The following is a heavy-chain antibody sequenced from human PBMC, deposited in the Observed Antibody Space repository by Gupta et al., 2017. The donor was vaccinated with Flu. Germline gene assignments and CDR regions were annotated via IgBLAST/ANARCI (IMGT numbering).Heavy chain of an antibody. CDR1: GGTSNSYA. CDR2: IITIFGTP. Sequence: QVQLVQSGADLKKPGSSVKVSCKASGGTSNSYALNWVRQAPGQGLEWMGGIITIFGTPNYAQKFQDRVTSTADKSTSTAYRELSSLRSDDTAVYYCASHPRWQQIPPPCDYWGQGTLVTVSS. V-gene: IGHV1-69*06. CDR3: ASHPRWQQIPPPCDY. J-gene: IGHJ4*02. D-gene: IGHD4-23*01.